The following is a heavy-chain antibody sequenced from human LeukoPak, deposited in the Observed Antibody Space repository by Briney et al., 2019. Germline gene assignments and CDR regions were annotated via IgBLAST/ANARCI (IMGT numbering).Heavy chain of an antibody. J-gene: IGHJ4*02. CDR1: GGSISSSSYY. CDR3: ARGPYSGHFDY. V-gene: IGHV4-39*01. Sequence: TSETLSLTCTVSGGSISSSSYYWGWIRQPPGKGLEWIGSIYYSGSTYYNPSLKSRVTISVDTSKNQFSLKLSSVTAADTAVYYCARGPYSGHFDYWGQGTLVTVSS. CDR2: IYYSGST. D-gene: IGHD5-12*01.